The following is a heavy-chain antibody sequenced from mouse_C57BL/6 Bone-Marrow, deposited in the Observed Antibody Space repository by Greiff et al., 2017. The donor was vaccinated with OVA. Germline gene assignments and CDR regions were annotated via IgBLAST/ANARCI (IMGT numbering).Heavy chain of an antibody. Sequence: VKLQESGAELARPGASVKLSCKASGYTFTSYGISWVKQRTGQGLEWIGEIYPRSGNTYYNEKFKGKATLTADKSSSTAYMELRSLTSEDSAVYFCARPFYYGNYCYWGQGTTLTVSA. J-gene: IGHJ2*01. CDR2: IYPRSGNT. CDR3: ARPFYYGNYCY. V-gene: IGHV1-81*01. CDR1: GYTFTSYG. D-gene: IGHD2-1*01.